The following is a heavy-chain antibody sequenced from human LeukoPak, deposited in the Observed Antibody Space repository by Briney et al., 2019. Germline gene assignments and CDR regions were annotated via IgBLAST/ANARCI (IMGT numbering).Heavy chain of an antibody. CDR2: INAYDGNT. CDR3: ARVPPLRYYFDH. J-gene: IGHJ4*02. CDR1: GYTFTSYG. V-gene: IGHV1-18*01. D-gene: IGHD3-16*01. Sequence: ASVKVPCKASGYTFTSYGIAWVRQVPGQGLEWMGWINAYDGNTKHAQTLQGRVTMTTDTSTSTAYMELRSLRSDDTAVYYCARVPPLRYYFDHWGQGTLVTVSS.